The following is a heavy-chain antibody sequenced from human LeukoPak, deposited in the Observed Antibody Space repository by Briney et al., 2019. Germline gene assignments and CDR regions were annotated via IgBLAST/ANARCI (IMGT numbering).Heavy chain of an antibody. CDR2: IWYDGSNK. Sequence: GGSLRLSCAASGFTFSSYGMHWVRQAPGKGLEWVAVIWYDGSNKYYADSVKGRFTISRDNSKNTLYLQMNSLRAEDTAVYYCARVGSITNYDFWSGYLANGMDVWGQGTTVTVSS. D-gene: IGHD3-3*01. V-gene: IGHV3-33*01. CDR3: ARVGSITNYDFWSGYLANGMDV. J-gene: IGHJ6*02. CDR1: GFTFSSYG.